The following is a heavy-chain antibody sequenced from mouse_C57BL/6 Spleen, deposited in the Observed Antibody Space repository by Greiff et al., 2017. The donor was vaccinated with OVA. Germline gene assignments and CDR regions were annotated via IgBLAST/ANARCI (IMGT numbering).Heavy chain of an antibody. CDR2: IDPSDSET. V-gene: IGHV1-52*01. CDR1: GYTFTSYW. CDR3: ATIYYYGSSYEDV. D-gene: IGHD1-1*01. J-gene: IGHJ1*03. Sequence: VQLQQPGAELVRPGSSVKLSCKASGYTFTSYWMHWVKQRPIQGLEWIGNIDPSDSETHYNQKFKDKATLTVDKSSSTAYMQLSSLTSADSAVYYGATIYYYGSSYEDVWGTGTTVTVSS.